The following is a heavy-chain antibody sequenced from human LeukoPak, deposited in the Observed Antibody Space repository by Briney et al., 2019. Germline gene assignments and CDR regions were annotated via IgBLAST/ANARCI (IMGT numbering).Heavy chain of an antibody. J-gene: IGHJ4*02. D-gene: IGHD4-17*01. CDR1: GFTVISYE. CDR2: ISSSGNSI. CDR3: ARASTTVPNLLDY. V-gene: IGHV3-48*03. Sequence: TGGSLRLSCAASGFTVISYEMNWVRQAPGKGLEWVSYISSSGNSIFYADSVKGRFTISRDNARHTLYLQMNSLRAEDTAVYYCARASTTVPNLLDYWGQGTLVTVSS.